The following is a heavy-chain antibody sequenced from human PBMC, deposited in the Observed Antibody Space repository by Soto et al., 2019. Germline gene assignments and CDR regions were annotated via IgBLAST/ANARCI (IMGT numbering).Heavy chain of an antibody. CDR1: GGNFSSYA. V-gene: IGHV1-69*06. CDR3: GRTSSCKYCFDY. J-gene: IGHJ5*01. D-gene: IGHD6-13*01. CDR2: IIPIFGTA. Sequence: GASRKGSYTASGGNFSSYAISWIKQAPGQGLEWMGGIIPIFGTANYAQKVQGRVTITADKSTSRAYRELSGLRCEGTAVYYCGRTSSCKYCFDYRGEVNPVPV.